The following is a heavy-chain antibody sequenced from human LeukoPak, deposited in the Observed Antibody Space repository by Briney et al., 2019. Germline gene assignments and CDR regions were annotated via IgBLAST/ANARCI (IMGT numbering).Heavy chain of an antibody. Sequence: GGSLRLSCAASGFTFSSYGMHWVRQAPGKGLEWVAFIRYDGSNKYYADSVKGRFTISRDNSKNTLYLQKNSLRAEDTAVYYCAKEPKGRVVVPVANAFDIWGQGTMVTVSS. D-gene: IGHD2-2*01. J-gene: IGHJ3*02. V-gene: IGHV3-30*02. CDR1: GFTFSSYG. CDR3: AKEPKGRVVVPVANAFDI. CDR2: IRYDGSNK.